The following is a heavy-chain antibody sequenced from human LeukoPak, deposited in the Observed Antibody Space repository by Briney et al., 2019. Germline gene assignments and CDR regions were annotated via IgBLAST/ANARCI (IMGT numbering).Heavy chain of an antibody. CDR3: ARQNDFRPDY. J-gene: IGHJ4*02. Sequence: GESLKISCKGSGYTFSSYWIGWVRQMPGKGLEWMGIIYPGDSDTRYSPSLQGQVTISVDTSIGTAYLQWSSLKASDTAIYYCARQNDFRPDYWGQGTLVTVSS. V-gene: IGHV5-51*01. CDR1: GYTFSSYW. CDR2: IYPGDSDT. D-gene: IGHD3-3*01.